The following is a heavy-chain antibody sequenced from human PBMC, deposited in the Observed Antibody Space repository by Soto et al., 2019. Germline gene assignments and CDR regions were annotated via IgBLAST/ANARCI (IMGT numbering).Heavy chain of an antibody. CDR1: GGSISSSSYY. V-gene: IGHV4-39*01. CDR3: ARSEGILWFGELFGDAFDI. CDR2: IYYSGST. J-gene: IGHJ3*02. D-gene: IGHD3-10*01. Sequence: KASETLSLTCTVSGGSISSSSYYWGWIRQPPGKGLEWLGSIYYSGSTYYNPSLKSRVTISVDTSKNQFSLKLSSVTAADTAVYYRARSEGILWFGELFGDAFDIWGQGTMVTVS.